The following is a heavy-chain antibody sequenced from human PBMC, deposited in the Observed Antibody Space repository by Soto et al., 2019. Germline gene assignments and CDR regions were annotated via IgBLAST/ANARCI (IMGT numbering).Heavy chain of an antibody. CDR1: GFTVSSNY. CDR3: ANAYCSSTSCRAEYFQH. Sequence: EVQLVESGGGLIQPGGSLRLSCAASGFTVSSNYMSWVRQAPGKGLEWVSVISGRGDSSYYADSVKGRFTISRENSKNTLYLQMNSLRAEDTAVYYCANAYCSSTSCRAEYFQHWGQGTLVTVSS. J-gene: IGHJ1*01. CDR2: ISGRGDSS. V-gene: IGHV3-53*01. D-gene: IGHD2-2*01.